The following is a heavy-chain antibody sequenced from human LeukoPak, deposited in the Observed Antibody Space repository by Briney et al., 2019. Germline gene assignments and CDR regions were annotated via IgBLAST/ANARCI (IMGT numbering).Heavy chain of an antibody. CDR3: TRVGSSSWYYFDY. J-gene: IGHJ4*02. CDR1: GFTFSSYW. D-gene: IGHD6-13*01. Sequence: GGSLRLSCAASGFTFSSYWMSWVRQAPGKGLEWVANIKQDGSEKYYVDSVKGRFTISRDNAKNSLYLRMNSLRAEDTAVYYCTRVGSSSWYYFDYWGQGTLVTVSS. V-gene: IGHV3-7*03. CDR2: IKQDGSEK.